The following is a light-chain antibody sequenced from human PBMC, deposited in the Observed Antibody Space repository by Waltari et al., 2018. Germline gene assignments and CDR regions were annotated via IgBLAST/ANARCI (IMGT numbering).Light chain of an antibody. J-gene: IGLJ1*01. CDR1: SSDVGVYNY. Sequence: QSALTQPRSVSGSPGQSGTISCTGTSSDVGVYNYVPWYQQHPGKAPKLMFYDVSKRPSGVPDRFSGSKSGNTASLTISGLQAEDEADYYCCSYAGSYTYVFGTGTKVTVL. V-gene: IGLV2-11*02. CDR2: DVS. CDR3: CSYAGSYTYV.